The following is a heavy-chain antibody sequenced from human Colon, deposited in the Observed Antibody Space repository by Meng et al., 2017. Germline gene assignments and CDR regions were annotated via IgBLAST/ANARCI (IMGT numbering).Heavy chain of an antibody. CDR1: GASGRSPDHQ. V-gene: IGHV4-61*08. Sequence: QVPLQESGPGLVRPSETLSLICAGSGASGRSPDHQWGWGRQPPGKGLEWIGYARIDYANTNSTPSLKSRVNVSVDTSKNQFSLNVRSVTAADTAVYYCARDYWGSLDFWGQGILVTASS. D-gene: IGHD3-16*01. CDR3: ARDYWGSLDF. J-gene: IGHJ4*02. CDR2: ARIDYANT.